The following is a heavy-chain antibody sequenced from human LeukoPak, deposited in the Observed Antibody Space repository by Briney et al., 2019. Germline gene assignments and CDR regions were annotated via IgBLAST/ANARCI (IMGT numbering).Heavy chain of an antibody. CDR1: GFTFSSHA. J-gene: IGHJ4*02. D-gene: IGHD5-12*01. CDR2: ISYDGSNK. CDR3: ARGGYSRYDLAHYFDY. V-gene: IGHV3-30*04. Sequence: GGSLRLSCAASGFTFSSHAMHWVRQAPGKGLEWVAVISYDGSNKYYADSVKGRFTISRDNSKNTLYLQMNSLRAEDTAVYYCARGGYSRYDLAHYFDYWGQGTVVTVSS.